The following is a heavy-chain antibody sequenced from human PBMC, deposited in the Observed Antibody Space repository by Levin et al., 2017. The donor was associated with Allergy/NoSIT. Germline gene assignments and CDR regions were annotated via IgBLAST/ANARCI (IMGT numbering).Heavy chain of an antibody. V-gene: IGHV3-7*01. CDR1: GFTFSSYW. J-gene: IGHJ6*02. CDR3: ARDFSPGFYDFWSGYYYYYYYGMDV. D-gene: IGHD3-3*01. Sequence: GGSLRLSCAASGFTFSSYWMSWVRQAPGKGLEWVANIKQDGSEKYYVDSVKGRFTISRDNAKNSLYLQMNSLRAEDTAVYYCARDFSPGFYDFWSGYYYYYYYGMDVWGQGTTVTVSS. CDR2: IKQDGSEK.